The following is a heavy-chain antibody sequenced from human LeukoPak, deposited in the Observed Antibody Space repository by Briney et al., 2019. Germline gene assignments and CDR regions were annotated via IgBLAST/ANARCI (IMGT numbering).Heavy chain of an antibody. Sequence: PGGSLRLSCAASGFTFRSYAMHWVRQAPRKGLEWVSAISGGGGSTFSADSVKGRFTISRDNSKNTLFLQMNSLRAEDTAVYYCAKDANYGSGSSFEYWGQGTLVTVSS. V-gene: IGHV3-23*01. CDR1: GFTFRSYA. J-gene: IGHJ4*02. CDR2: ISGGGGST. D-gene: IGHD3-10*01. CDR3: AKDANYGSGSSFEY.